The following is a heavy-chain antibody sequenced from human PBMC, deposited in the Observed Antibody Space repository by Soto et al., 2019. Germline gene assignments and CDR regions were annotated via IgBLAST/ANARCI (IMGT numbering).Heavy chain of an antibody. V-gene: IGHV3-72*01. Sequence: GGSLRLSGAGSGFTFSDHYVDWVRQAPGKGLEWVGRSRNKANNYIAEYAASVKGRFTISRDDSENSLYLQMNSLKTEDTAVYYCTRGGTHYYDSSGYYHWGQGTQVTVSS. J-gene: IGHJ5*02. CDR1: GFTFSDHY. D-gene: IGHD3-22*01. CDR2: SRNKANNYIA. CDR3: TRGGTHYYDSSGYYH.